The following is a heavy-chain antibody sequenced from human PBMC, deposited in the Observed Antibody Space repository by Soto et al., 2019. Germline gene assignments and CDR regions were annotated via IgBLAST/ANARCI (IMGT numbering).Heavy chain of an antibody. CDR3: AKSTFRDFWSGYYFGY. J-gene: IGHJ4*02. Sequence: PGGSLRLSCAASGFTFSSYAMSWVRQAPGKGLEWVSAISGSGGSTYYADSVKGRFTISRDNSKNTLYLQMNSLRAEDTAVYYCAKSTFRDFWSGYYFGYWGQGTLVTVSS. CDR2: ISGSGGST. V-gene: IGHV3-23*01. CDR1: GFTFSSYA. D-gene: IGHD3-3*01.